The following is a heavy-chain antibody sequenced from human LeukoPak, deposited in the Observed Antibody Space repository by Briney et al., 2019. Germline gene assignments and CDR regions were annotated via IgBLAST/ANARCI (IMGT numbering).Heavy chain of an antibody. CDR3: ARLSLWFGEWERLIDY. J-gene: IGHJ4*02. Sequence: GASVKVSCKASGYTFTSYAITWVRQAPGQGLEWMGWISAYNGNTNYAQTLQGRVTMTTDTSTSTAYMELRSLRSDDTAVYYCARLSLWFGEWERLIDYWGQGTLVTVSS. V-gene: IGHV1-18*01. CDR2: ISAYNGNT. D-gene: IGHD3-10*01. CDR1: GYTFTSYA.